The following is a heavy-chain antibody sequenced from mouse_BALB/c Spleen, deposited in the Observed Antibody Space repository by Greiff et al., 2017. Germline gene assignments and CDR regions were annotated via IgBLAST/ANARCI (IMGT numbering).Heavy chain of an antibody. D-gene: IGHD3-1*01. Sequence: VKLVESGAELVRPGVSVKISCKGSGYTFTDYAMHWVKQSHAKSLEWIGVISTYYGDASYNQKFKGKATMTVDKSSSTAYMELARLTSEDSAIYYCARSGEAMDYWGQGTSVTVSS. CDR3: ARSGEAMDY. J-gene: IGHJ4*01. CDR1: GYTFTDYA. V-gene: IGHV1S137*01. CDR2: ISTYYGDA.